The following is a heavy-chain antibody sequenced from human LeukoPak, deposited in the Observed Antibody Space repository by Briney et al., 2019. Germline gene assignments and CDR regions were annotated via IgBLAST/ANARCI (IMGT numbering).Heavy chain of an antibody. CDR1: GFTFSTYE. V-gene: IGHV3-48*03. Sequence: PRGSLRLSCAASGFTFSTYEMNWVRQAPGKGLEWVSYISSSGTSIYYADSVKGRFTISRDNAKNSLYLQMNSLRAEDTAVYYCARDRGLLDSSGWYDYWGHGTLLTVSS. J-gene: IGHJ5*01. CDR3: ARDRGLLDSSGWYDY. CDR2: ISSSGTSI. D-gene: IGHD6-19*01.